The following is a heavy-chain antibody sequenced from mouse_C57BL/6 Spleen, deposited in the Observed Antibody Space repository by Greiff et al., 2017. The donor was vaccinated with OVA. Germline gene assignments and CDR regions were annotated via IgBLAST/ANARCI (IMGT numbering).Heavy chain of an antibody. Sequence: EVKLVESGGGLVKPGGSLKLSCAASGFTFSSYAMSWVRQTPEKRLEWVATISDGGSYTYYPDNVKGRFTISRDNAKNNLYLQMSHLKSDDTAMYYCARDGGGSQFAYWGQGTLVTVSA. CDR1: GFTFSSYA. V-gene: IGHV5-4*01. CDR3: ARDGGGSQFAY. CDR2: ISDGGSYT. J-gene: IGHJ3*01. D-gene: IGHD1-1*02.